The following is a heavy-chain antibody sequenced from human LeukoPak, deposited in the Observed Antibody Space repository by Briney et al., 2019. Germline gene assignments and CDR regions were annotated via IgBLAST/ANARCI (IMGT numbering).Heavy chain of an antibody. CDR2: IYYSGST. Sequence: SQTLSLTCTVSGGSISTGDYYWSWIRQPPGKGLEWIGYIYYSGSTYYNPSLKSRVTISVDTSKNQFSLKLSSVTAADTAVYYCARVAYSSPIYYYYMDVWGKGTTVTVSS. V-gene: IGHV4-30-4*08. CDR1: GGSISTGDYY. D-gene: IGHD6-13*01. CDR3: ARVAYSSPIYYYYMDV. J-gene: IGHJ6*03.